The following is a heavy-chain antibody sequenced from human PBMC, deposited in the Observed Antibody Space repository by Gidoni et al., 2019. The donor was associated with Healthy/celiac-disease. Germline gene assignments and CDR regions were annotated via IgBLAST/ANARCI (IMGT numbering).Heavy chain of an antibody. Sequence: QVQLVQSGAEVKKPGSSVKVSCKASGGTFSSYAISWVRQAPGQGLEWMGGIIPMFGTANYAQKFQGRVTITADESTSTAYMELSSLRSEDTAVYYCARGAPYSSGWPRLYYFDYWGQGTLVTVSS. CDR1: GGTFSSYA. CDR2: IIPMFGTA. CDR3: ARGAPYSSGWPRLYYFDY. D-gene: IGHD6-19*01. J-gene: IGHJ4*02. V-gene: IGHV1-69*01.